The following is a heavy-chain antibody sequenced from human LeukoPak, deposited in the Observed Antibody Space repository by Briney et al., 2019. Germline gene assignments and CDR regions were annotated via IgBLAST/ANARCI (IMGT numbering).Heavy chain of an antibody. D-gene: IGHD3-16*01. CDR1: GFTFSSYA. Sequence: GGSPRLSCAASGFTFSSYAMHWVSQAPGKGLEWVAVISYDGSNKYYADSVKGRFTISRDNSKNTLYLQMNSLRAEDTAVYYCARGRGPWGTTPDYFDYWGQGTLVTVSS. V-gene: IGHV3-30-3*01. CDR2: ISYDGSNK. J-gene: IGHJ4*02. CDR3: ARGRGPWGTTPDYFDY.